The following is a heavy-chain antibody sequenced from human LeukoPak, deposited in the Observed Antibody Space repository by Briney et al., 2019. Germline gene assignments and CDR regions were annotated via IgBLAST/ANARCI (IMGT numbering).Heavy chain of an antibody. V-gene: IGHV4-30-4*08. J-gene: IGHJ4*02. Sequence: SQTLSLTCTVSGGSISSGDYYWSWIRQPPGRGLEWIGYIYNRVSTSYHPSLNRRVTISVDTSKNKFSLKLSSVTAADTAVYYCARVGYCSSTSCYLYYFDYWGQGTLVTVSS. CDR3: ARVGYCSSTSCYLYYFDY. CDR1: GGSISSGDYY. CDR2: IYNRVST. D-gene: IGHD2-2*01.